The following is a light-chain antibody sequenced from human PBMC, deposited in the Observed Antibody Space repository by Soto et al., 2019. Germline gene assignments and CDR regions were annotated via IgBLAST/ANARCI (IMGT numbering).Light chain of an antibody. Sequence: QSVLTQPPSLSGTPGQRVNISCSGSNSNIGRYSVNWYQHFPGTAPKILIYSDDERPSGVPDRFSGSKSGTSASLAISGLQSEDEAEYYCAAWDDNLNGPLFGGGTKLTVL. V-gene: IGLV1-44*01. CDR1: NSNIGRYS. CDR3: AAWDDNLNGPL. CDR2: SDD. J-gene: IGLJ3*02.